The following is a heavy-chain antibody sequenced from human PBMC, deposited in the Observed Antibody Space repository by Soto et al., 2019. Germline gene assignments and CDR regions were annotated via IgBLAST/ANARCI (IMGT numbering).Heavy chain of an antibody. CDR3: ARDQSTSWSVNYYGMDV. Sequence: PGESLKISCKGSGYSFTSYWIGWVRQMPGKGLEWMGIIYPGDSDTRYSPSFQGQVTISRDNSKNTLYLQMNTLRAEDTAVYYCARDQSTSWSVNYYGMDVWGQGTTVTVSS. D-gene: IGHD6-13*01. CDR2: IYPGDSDT. CDR1: GYSFTSYW. J-gene: IGHJ6*02. V-gene: IGHV5-51*01.